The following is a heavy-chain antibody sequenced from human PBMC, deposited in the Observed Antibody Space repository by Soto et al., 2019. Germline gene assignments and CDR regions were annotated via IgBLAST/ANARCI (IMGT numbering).Heavy chain of an antibody. J-gene: IGHJ4*02. D-gene: IGHD6-13*01. V-gene: IGHV3-23*01. CDR3: AKRQKTRAAAGRTNVY. CDR1: GFTFSSYA. Sequence: PGGSLRLSCAASGFTFSSYAMSWVRQAPGKGLEWVSAISGSGGSTYYADSVKGRFTISRDNSKNTLYLQMNSLRAEDTAVYYCAKRQKTRAAAGRTNVYWGQGTLVTVSS. CDR2: ISGSGGST.